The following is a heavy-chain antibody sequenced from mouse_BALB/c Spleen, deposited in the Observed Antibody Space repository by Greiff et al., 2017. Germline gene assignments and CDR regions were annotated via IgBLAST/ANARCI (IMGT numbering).Heavy chain of an antibody. CDR2: ISSGSSTI. CDR1: GFTFSSFG. V-gene: IGHV5-17*02. CDR3: ARWDGNYPYFDV. D-gene: IGHD2-1*01. J-gene: IGHJ1*01. Sequence: EVKLVESGGGLVKPGGSLKLSCAASGFTFSSFGMHWVRQAPEKGLEWVAYISSGSSTIYYADTVKGRFTISRDNPKNTLFLQMTSLRSEDTAMYYCARWDGNYPYFDVWGAGTTVTVSS.